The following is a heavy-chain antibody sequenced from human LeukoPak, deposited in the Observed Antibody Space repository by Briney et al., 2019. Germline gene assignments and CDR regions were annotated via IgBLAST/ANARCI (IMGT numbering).Heavy chain of an antibody. Sequence: ASETLSLTCTVSGGSLSSHYWTWIRQHPGKGLEWIVYFYYSGSTYYNPSLKSRVTISVDTSKNQSSLRLSSVTAADTAVYYCALGYCGGGSCYAREYFQHWGQGTLVTVSS. CDR2: FYYSGST. V-gene: IGHV4-59*06. CDR1: GGSLSSHY. D-gene: IGHD2-15*01. CDR3: ALGYCGGGSCYAREYFQH. J-gene: IGHJ1*01.